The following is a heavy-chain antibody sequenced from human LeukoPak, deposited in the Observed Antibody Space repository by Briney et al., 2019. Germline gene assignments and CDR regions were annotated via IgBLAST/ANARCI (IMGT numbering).Heavy chain of an antibody. Sequence: ASETLSLTCTVSGGSISSYYWSWIRQPPGKGLEWIGYIYYSGNTNYNPSLKSRVTISVDTSKNQFSLKLTSVTAADTAVYYCARHRIAAAGLDYWGQGTLVTVSS. V-gene: IGHV4-59*08. CDR3: ARHRIAAAGLDY. CDR2: IYYSGNT. CDR1: GGSISSYY. D-gene: IGHD6-13*01. J-gene: IGHJ4*02.